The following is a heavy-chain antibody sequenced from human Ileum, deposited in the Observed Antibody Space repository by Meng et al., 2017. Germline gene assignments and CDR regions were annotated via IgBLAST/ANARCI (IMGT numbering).Heavy chain of an antibody. V-gene: IGHV4-31*03. J-gene: IGHJ4*02. Sequence: QVQLQESSPGLVKPSQTLSLTCTVSGGSISSGGYYWSWIRQHPGKGLEWIGYIYDSGSTYYNPSLKSRIAISGDTSKNQFSLNLSSVTAADTAVYYCARGGTAYFDYWGQGTLVTVSS. CDR2: IYDSGST. D-gene: IGHD1-1*01. CDR3: ARGGTAYFDY. CDR1: GGSISSGGYY.